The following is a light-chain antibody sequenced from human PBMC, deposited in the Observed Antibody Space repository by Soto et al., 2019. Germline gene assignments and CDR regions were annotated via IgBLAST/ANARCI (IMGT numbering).Light chain of an antibody. J-gene: IGKJ4*01. CDR2: WSS. V-gene: IGKV4-1*01. Sequence: DIVMTQSPDSLAVSLGERATINCKSSQSVLYSSNNKNYLACYQQKPGQPPKVLIYWSSTRESGVPDRFSGSASGTDFTLTSSTLQAEDVAVYYCQQYLLSPLTFGGGTNVEIK. CDR3: QQYLLSPLT. CDR1: QSVLYSSNNKNY.